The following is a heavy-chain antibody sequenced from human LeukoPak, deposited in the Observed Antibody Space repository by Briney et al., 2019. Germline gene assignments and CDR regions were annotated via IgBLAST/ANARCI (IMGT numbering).Heavy chain of an antibody. J-gene: IGHJ5*02. CDR1: GFTFSGSG. D-gene: IGHD2-8*01. CDR2: IRSKVNSYAT. V-gene: IGHV3-73*01. CDR3: ISDLYRYGVT. Sequence: GGSLRLSCAASGFTFSGSGIHWVRQASGKGLEWVVRIRSKVNSYATVYAESVKGRFTISRDDSKNTAYLQMNSLKTEDMAVYYCISDLYRYGVTWGQGTLVIVSS.